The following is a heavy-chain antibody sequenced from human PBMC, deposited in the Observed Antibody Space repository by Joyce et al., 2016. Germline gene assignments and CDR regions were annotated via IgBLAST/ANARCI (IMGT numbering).Heavy chain of an antibody. Sequence: EVQLVESGGGLIQPGGSLRLSCAVSGFTVRDYYMAGVRQAPGKGLQWVSVISSGGTTSYADSVKGRFSISRDNSKNTLYLQMNSLRAEDTAVYYCARDYFYGMDVWGQGTTVTVSS. CDR1: GFTVRDYY. CDR3: ARDYFYGMDV. CDR2: ISSGGTT. J-gene: IGHJ6*02. V-gene: IGHV3-53*01.